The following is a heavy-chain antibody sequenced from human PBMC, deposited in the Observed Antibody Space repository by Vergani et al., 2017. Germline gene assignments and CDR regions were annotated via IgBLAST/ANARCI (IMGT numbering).Heavy chain of an antibody. Sequence: QVQLQQWGGGLFKPSVTLSLTCVVNGGSFTSYHWTWIRQSPGEGLEWVGDIDHTGRPDYNPSLKCRLTMSVDKSRNQFSLTLNSVTATDTAIYFCARVNTETNGHLYYYYYMDVWGQGTAVTVS. V-gene: IGHV4-34*01. J-gene: IGHJ6*03. D-gene: IGHD4-11*01. CDR3: ARVNTETNGHLYYYYYMDV. CDR1: GGSFTSYH. CDR2: IDHTGRP.